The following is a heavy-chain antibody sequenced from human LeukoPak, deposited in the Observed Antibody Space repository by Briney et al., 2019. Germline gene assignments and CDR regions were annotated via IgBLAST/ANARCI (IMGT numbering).Heavy chain of an antibody. V-gene: IGHV1-2*02. D-gene: IGHD2-2*01. CDR3: ARNAEPLVGYHMDV. CDR2: ISPHTGGT. J-gene: IGHJ6*03. CDR1: GYNFNTYC. Sequence: ASVKVSCKASGYNFNTYCTHWVRQAPGQGLEWMGWISPHTGGTNFAQKFQGRVTLTRDASVSTVYMELSGLKSDDTAVYYCARNAEPLVGYHMDVWGKGTTVTVSS.